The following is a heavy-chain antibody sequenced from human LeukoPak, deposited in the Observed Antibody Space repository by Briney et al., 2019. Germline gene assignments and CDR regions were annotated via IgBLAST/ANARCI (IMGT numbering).Heavy chain of an antibody. CDR2: ISSSGSTI. CDR1: GFTFSDYY. CDR3: ARVSSGYNYYYYYYMDV. D-gene: IGHD3-22*01. Sequence: PGGSLRLSCAASGFTFSDYYMSWIRQAPGKGLEGVSYISSSGSTIYYADSVKGRFTISRDNAKNSLYLQMNSLRAEDTAVYYCARVSSGYNYYYYYYMDVWGKGTTVTISS. J-gene: IGHJ6*03. V-gene: IGHV3-11*01.